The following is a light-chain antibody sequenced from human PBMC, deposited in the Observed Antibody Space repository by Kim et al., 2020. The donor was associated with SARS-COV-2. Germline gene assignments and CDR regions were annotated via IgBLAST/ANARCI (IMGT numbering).Light chain of an antibody. CDR2: KAS. Sequence: ASVGDRVTITCRASQNIYSWLAWYQQKPGKAPNLLIYKASTLHSGVPSRFSGSGSGTDFTLTITSLQPADFATYYCQQYNSYSRYTFGQGTKLE. J-gene: IGKJ2*01. V-gene: IGKV1-5*03. CDR1: QNIYSW. CDR3: QQYNSYSRYT.